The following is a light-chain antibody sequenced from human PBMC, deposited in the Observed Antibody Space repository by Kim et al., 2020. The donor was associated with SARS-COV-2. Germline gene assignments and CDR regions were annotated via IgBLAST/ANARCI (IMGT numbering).Light chain of an antibody. CDR3: SAWASSLSAWV. Sequence: QTAALTRTGDNDNVVNQEAIWRQQHQGHPPKLLSYRNNNRPSGISERFSASRSGNTASLTITGLQPEDEADYYCSAWASSLSAWVFGGGTQLTVL. J-gene: IGLJ3*02. CDR1: NDNVVNQE. V-gene: IGLV10-54*04. CDR2: RNN.